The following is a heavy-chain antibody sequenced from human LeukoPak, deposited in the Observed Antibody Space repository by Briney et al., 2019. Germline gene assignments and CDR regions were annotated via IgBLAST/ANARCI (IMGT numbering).Heavy chain of an antibody. Sequence: GGPLRLSCAASGFTFSSYGMSWVPRAPGKGVEGVSTISGGGVSTYYADSVKGRFTISRDNSKNTLYLQMTSLRAEDTAVYYCAKTSWGSYSSGYIDWGQGTLVTVSS. CDR3: AKTSWGSYSSGYID. CDR1: GFTFSSYG. CDR2: ISGGGVST. J-gene: IGHJ4*02. V-gene: IGHV3-23*01. D-gene: IGHD3-22*01.